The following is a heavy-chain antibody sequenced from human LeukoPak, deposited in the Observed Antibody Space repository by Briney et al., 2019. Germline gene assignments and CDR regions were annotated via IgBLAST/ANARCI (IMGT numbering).Heavy chain of an antibody. CDR1: CGSISSYY. V-gene: IGHV4-59*01. CDR2: IYYSGST. J-gene: IGHJ5*02. Sequence: SETLSLTCTVSCGSISSYYWSWIRQPPGKGLEWIGYIYYSGSTNYNPSLKSRVTISVDTSKNQFSLKLSSVTAADTAVYYCARDRSSSRGWFDPWGQGTLVTVSS. CDR3: ARDRSSSRGWFDP. D-gene: IGHD6-13*01.